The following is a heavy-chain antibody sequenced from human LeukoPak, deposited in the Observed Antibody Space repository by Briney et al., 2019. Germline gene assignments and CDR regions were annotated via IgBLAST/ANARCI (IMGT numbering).Heavy chain of an antibody. V-gene: IGHV3-66*01. CDR3: AREGYDSSGDYGMDV. CDR1: GFTVSSNY. J-gene: IGHJ6*02. Sequence: GGSLRLSRAASGFTVSSNYMNWVRQAPGKGLEWVSVIYSGGSTYYTDSVKGRFTISRDNSKNTLYLQMNSLRAEDTAVYYCAREGYDSSGDYGMDVWGQGTTVTVSS. CDR2: IYSGGST. D-gene: IGHD3-22*01.